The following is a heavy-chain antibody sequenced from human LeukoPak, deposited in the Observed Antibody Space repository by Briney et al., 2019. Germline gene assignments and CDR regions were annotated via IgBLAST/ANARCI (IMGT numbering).Heavy chain of an antibody. CDR3: AGGSGWLADN. D-gene: IGHD6-19*01. CDR1: GFTFSSYA. Sequence: PGRSLRLSCAASGFTFSSYAMHWVRQSPGKRLKWVAVIWYDGSKKYSADSVKGRFTISRDNAENTLYLQMNSLRPEDTAVYYCAGGSGWLADNWGQGTLVIVSS. CDR2: IWYDGSKK. V-gene: IGHV3-33*01. J-gene: IGHJ4*02.